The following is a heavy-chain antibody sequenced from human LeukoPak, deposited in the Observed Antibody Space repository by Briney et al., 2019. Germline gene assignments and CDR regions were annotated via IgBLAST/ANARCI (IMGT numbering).Heavy chain of an antibody. CDR3: ARDLGAIFGVVITDYYYYGMDV. V-gene: IGHV1-46*01. CDR1: GYTFTSYY. CDR2: INPSGGGT. Sequence: ASVKVSCKASGYTFTSYYMHWVRQAPGQGLEWMGIINPSGGGTSYAQKFQGRVTMTRDTSTSTLYMELSSLRSEGTAVYYCARDLGAIFGVVITDYYYYGMDVWGQGTTVTVSS. D-gene: IGHD3-3*01. J-gene: IGHJ6*02.